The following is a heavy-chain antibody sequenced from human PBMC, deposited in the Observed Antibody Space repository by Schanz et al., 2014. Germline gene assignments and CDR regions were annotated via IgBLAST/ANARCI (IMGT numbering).Heavy chain of an antibody. D-gene: IGHD2-2*01. V-gene: IGHV3-33*01. CDR3: IRGDIMVVPVAHF. Sequence: QVQLVESGGGLVQPGRSLRLSCAASGFTFSRSGMHWVRQAPGKGLEWVAIIWFDGSNKYYADSVKGRFTISRDNSKNTLYQQMNSLRAEDTAVYYCIRGDIMVVPVAHFWGQGILVTVSS. CDR1: GFTFSRSG. CDR2: IWFDGSNK. J-gene: IGHJ4*02.